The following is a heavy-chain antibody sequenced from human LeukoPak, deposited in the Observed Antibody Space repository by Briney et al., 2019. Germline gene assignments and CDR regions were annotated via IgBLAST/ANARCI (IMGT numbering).Heavy chain of an antibody. Sequence: SETLSLTCTVSGGSISSYYWSWIRQPAGKGLEWIGRIYTSGSTNYNPSLKSRVTMSVDTSKNQFSLKLSSVTAADTAVYYCARNTVTPEYYYYYYYMDVWGKGTTVTVSS. D-gene: IGHD4-11*01. CDR2: IYTSGST. CDR3: ARNTVTPEYYYYYYYMDV. V-gene: IGHV4-4*07. J-gene: IGHJ6*03. CDR1: GGSISSYY.